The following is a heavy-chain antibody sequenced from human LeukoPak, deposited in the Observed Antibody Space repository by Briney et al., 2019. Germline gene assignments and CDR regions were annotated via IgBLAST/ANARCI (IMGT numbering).Heavy chain of an antibody. CDR3: ARGLDWLLYFDY. D-gene: IGHD3-9*01. J-gene: IGHJ4*02. CDR2: IYTSGST. CDR1: GGSISSGSYY. V-gene: IGHV4-61*02. Sequence: SETLSLTCTVAGGSISSGSYYWSWIRQPAGKGLEWIGRIYTSGSTNYNPSLKSRVTISVDTSKNQFSLKLSSVTAADTAVYYCARGLDWLLYFDYWGQGTLVTLSS.